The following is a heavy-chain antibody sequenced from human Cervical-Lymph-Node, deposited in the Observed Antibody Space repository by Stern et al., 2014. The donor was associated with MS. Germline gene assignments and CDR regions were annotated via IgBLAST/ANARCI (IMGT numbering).Heavy chain of an antibody. CDR2: INTNTGVP. V-gene: IGHV7-4-1*02. CDR1: GYTFTDYG. CDR3: ASLRVGDIPRDY. Sequence: VQLVESGSELKKPGASVKVSCKTSGYTFTDYGINWVRQAPGQGLEWMGWINTNTGVPTYAQAFTGRFLFSFDTSVSTAYLHISSQRADDTAVYYWASLRVGDIPRDYWAQGTRVPVSP. J-gene: IGHJ4*02. D-gene: IGHD1-26*01.